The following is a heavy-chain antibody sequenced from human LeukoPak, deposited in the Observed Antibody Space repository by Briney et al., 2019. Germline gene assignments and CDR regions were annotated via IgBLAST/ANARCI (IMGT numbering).Heavy chain of an antibody. D-gene: IGHD3-9*01. Sequence: SETLSLTCTVSGYSISSGYYWGWIQQPPGKGLEWIGSIYHSGSTYYNPSLKSRVTISVDTSKNQFSLKLSSVTAADTAVYYCARALTGYYEVNGLDPWGQGTLVTVSS. J-gene: IGHJ5*02. CDR1: GYSISSGYY. CDR2: IYHSGST. CDR3: ARALTGYYEVNGLDP. V-gene: IGHV4-38-2*02.